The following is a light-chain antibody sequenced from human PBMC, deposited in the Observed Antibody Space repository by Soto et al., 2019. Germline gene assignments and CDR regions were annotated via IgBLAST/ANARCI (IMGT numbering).Light chain of an antibody. CDR3: AAWDDSLNGYV. Sequence: QSVLTQPPSASGTPGQRVTISCSGSSSNIGTNSVNWYQQLPGTAPKLLIYNNNHRPSGVPDRFSGSKSGTSASLAISGLQSDIEADYYCAAWDDSLNGYVFGIGTKVTVL. CDR1: SSNIGTNS. J-gene: IGLJ1*01. CDR2: NNN. V-gene: IGLV1-44*01.